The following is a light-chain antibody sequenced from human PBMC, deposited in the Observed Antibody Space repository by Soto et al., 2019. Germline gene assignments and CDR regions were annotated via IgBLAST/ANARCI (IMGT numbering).Light chain of an antibody. V-gene: IGKV1-39*01. CDR3: QQSYTSPYT. J-gene: IGKJ5*01. CDR1: QRITNN. Sequence: DIQMTQSPPSLSASVGDRVTITCRASQRITNNLNWYQQRPGKAPKLLIYAASILQSGVPTRFSGSGSGTDFTLSISSLQPEDSATYFCQQSYTSPYTFGPGARLEI. CDR2: AAS.